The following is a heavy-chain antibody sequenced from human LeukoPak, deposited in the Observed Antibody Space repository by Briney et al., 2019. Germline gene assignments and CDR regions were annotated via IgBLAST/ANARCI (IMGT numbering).Heavy chain of an antibody. CDR1: GFTFSSYA. CDR2: ISYDGSNK. Sequence: PGRSLRLSCAASGFTFSSYAMHWVRQATGKGLEWVAVISYDGSNKYYADSVKGRFTISRDNSKNTLYLQMNSLRAEDTAVYYCARDQRPVWDYDILTGYYLLPDYWGQGTPVTVSS. D-gene: IGHD3-9*01. J-gene: IGHJ4*02. V-gene: IGHV3-30-3*01. CDR3: ARDQRPVWDYDILTGYYLLPDY.